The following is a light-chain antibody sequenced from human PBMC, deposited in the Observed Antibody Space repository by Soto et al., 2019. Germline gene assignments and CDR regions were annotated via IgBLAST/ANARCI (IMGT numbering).Light chain of an antibody. CDR3: QQTYANPWT. Sequence: DIQMTQSPSSLSASVGDRVSITCRASQSISTYLNWYQQKPGMAPKVLIYAASRLQSGVPSRFSGSGSGTDFTLTISSLQPEVFATYYCQQTYANPWTFGHGTKVEIK. CDR1: QSISTY. J-gene: IGKJ1*01. V-gene: IGKV1-39*01. CDR2: AAS.